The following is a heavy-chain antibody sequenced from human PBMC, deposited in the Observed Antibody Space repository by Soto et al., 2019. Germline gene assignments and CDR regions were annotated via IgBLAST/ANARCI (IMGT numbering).Heavy chain of an antibody. J-gene: IGHJ4*02. V-gene: IGHV4-59*01. CDR3: ARGYSHPPNFEY. Sequence: SETLSLICTVSGGSISSYYWSWIRQPPGKGLEWIGYIYYSGSTNYNPSLKSRVTISVDTSKNQFSLKLSSVTAADTAVYYCARGYSHPPNFEYWGQGTLVTVSS. D-gene: IGHD1-26*01. CDR2: IYYSGST. CDR1: GGSISSYY.